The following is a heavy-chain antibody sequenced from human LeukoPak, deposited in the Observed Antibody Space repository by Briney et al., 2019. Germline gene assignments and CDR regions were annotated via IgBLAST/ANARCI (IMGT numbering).Heavy chain of an antibody. CDR3: ARASHDYGDYSHFDY. Sequence: SETLSLTCSVSGASISSGSNYWGWIRQPPGKTLEWIGSIYSSGSTNYNPSLKTRVTISVDKSKNQFALKLSSVTAADTAVYYCARASHDYGDYSHFDYWGQGTLVTVSS. CDR1: GASISSGSNY. CDR2: IYSSGST. J-gene: IGHJ4*02. V-gene: IGHV4-39*06. D-gene: IGHD4-17*01.